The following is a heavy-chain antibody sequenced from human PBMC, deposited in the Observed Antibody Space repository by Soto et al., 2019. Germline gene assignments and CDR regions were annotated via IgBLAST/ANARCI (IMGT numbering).Heavy chain of an antibody. CDR2: ISGSGGST. J-gene: IGHJ6*03. CDR3: AKKKGGGVRGESYYYYYYMDV. D-gene: IGHD3-10*01. Sequence: EVQLLESGGGLVQPGGSLRLSCAASGFTFSSYAMSWVRQAPGKGLEWVSAISGSGGSTYYADSVKGRFTISRDNSKNTLYLQMNSVRAEDTAVYYCAKKKGGGVRGESYYYYYYMDVWGKGTTVTVSS. V-gene: IGHV3-23*01. CDR1: GFTFSSYA.